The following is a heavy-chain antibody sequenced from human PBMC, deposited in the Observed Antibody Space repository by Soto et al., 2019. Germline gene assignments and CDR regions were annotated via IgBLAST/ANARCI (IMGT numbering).Heavy chain of an antibody. CDR2: INSDGSMT. J-gene: IGHJ6*02. V-gene: IGHV3-74*01. CDR3: ARGIRNYYGMDV. CDR1: GFTFSSYW. Sequence: GGSLRLSCAASGFTFSSYWMHWVRQAPGEGLVWVSRINSDGSMTSYADSMKGRFTISRDNAKNTLYLQMNSLRAEDTALYYCARGIRNYYGMDVWGQGTTVTVSS. D-gene: IGHD5-18*01.